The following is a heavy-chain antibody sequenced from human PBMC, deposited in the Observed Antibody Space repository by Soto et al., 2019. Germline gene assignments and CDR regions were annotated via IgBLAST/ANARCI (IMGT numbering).Heavy chain of an antibody. J-gene: IGHJ5*02. V-gene: IGHV1-3*01. Sequence: QVQLVQSGAEVKKPGASVKVSCKASGYTFTNYAIHWVRQAPGLGLEWMGWINGGKGNTEYSQKFQDRVTITRDTSASTAYMELTSLRFVDTAVYYCARMFLGSGGWYDPWGQGTLVTVSS. D-gene: IGHD6-19*01. CDR2: INGGKGNT. CDR1: GYTFTNYA. CDR3: ARMFLGSGGWYDP.